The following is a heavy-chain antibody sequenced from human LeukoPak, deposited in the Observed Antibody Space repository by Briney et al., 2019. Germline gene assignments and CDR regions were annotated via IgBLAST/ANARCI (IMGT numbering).Heavy chain of an antibody. D-gene: IGHD5-18*01. J-gene: IGHJ4*02. CDR1: GYAFTSYY. V-gene: IGHV1-46*01. CDR2: INPSGGST. Sequence: ASVKVSCKASGYAFTSYYMHWVRQAPGQGLEWMGIINPSGGSTSYAQKFQGRVTMTRDTSTSTVYMELGSLRSEDTAVYYCARDLYSYGYGDDYWGQGTLVTVSS. CDR3: ARDLYSYGYGDDY.